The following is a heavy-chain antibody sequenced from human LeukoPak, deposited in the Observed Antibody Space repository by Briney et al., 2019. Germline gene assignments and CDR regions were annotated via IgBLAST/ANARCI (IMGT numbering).Heavy chain of an antibody. V-gene: IGHV5-51*01. D-gene: IGHD3-9*01. CDR3: VRQRRNILTGSPYYYYAMEV. Sequence: GESLKISCRGSGYSFSNSWIGWVRQMPGKGLECMGIIFPGDSDTRYSPSFQGQVTISADKSIRTAYLQWSSLKASDTAMYYCVRQRRNILTGSPYYYYAMEVWGQGTTVIVTS. CDR2: IFPGDSDT. J-gene: IGHJ6*02. CDR1: GYSFSNSW.